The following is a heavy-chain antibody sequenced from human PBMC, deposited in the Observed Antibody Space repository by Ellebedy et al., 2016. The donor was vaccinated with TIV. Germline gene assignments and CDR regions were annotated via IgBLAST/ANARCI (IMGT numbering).Heavy chain of an antibody. V-gene: IGHV1-18*04. CDR1: GYTFTSYY. D-gene: IGHD2-2*01. CDR2: ISAYNGNT. CDR3: ARDTGHTRTYQPLLGYFDY. J-gene: IGHJ4*02. Sequence: AASVKVSCKASGYTFTSYYMHWVRQAPGQGLEWMGWISAYNGNTNYAQKLQGRVTMTTDTSTSTAYMELRSLRSDDTAVYYCARDTGHTRTYQPLLGYFDYWGQGTLVTVSS.